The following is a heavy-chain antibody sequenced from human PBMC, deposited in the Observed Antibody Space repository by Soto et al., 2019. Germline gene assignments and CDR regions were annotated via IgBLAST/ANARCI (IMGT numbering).Heavy chain of an antibody. J-gene: IGHJ3*02. CDR1: GGSISSSSYY. CDR2: IYYSGST. Sequence: SETLSLTCTVSGGSISSSSYYWGWIRQPPGKGLEWIGGIYYSGSTYYKPSLKSRVTISVDTSKNQFSLKLSSVTAADTVVYYCASPQQWLALYAFDIWGQGTMVTVSS. CDR3: ASPQQWLALYAFDI. D-gene: IGHD6-19*01. V-gene: IGHV4-39*01.